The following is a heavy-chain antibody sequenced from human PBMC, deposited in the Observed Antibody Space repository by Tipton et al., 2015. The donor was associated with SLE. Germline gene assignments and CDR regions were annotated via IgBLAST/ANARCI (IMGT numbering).Heavy chain of an antibody. CDR2: IYSSGDR. J-gene: IGHJ2*01. V-gene: IGHV4-4*07. CDR3: ARGSDGEYVRYFDV. D-gene: IGHD4-17*01. Sequence: TLSLTCTVSGGSISFYYWNWIRQSAGRGLEWIGRIYSSGDRDYNPSLRSRVTMSIDASQNRVSLRLKSVSAADTAVYYCARGSDGEYVRYFDVWGPGTLVTVSS. CDR1: GGSISFYY.